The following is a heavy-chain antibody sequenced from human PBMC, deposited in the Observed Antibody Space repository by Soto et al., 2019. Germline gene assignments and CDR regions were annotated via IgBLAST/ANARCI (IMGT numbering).Heavy chain of an antibody. CDR2: IIPIFGTA. CDR3: ARRAVVQYGGDFDY. J-gene: IGHJ4*02. V-gene: IGHV1-69*01. CDR1: GGTFSSYA. D-gene: IGHD3-22*01. Sequence: QVQLVQSGAEVKKPGSSVKVSCKASGGTFSSYAISWVRQAPGQGLEWMGGIIPIFGTANYAQKFQGRVTITADESTSTAYMELSNLRSEDTAVYYCARRAVVQYGGDFDYWGQGTLVTVSS.